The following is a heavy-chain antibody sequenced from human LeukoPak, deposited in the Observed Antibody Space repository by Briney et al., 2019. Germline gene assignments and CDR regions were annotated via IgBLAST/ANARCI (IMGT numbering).Heavy chain of an antibody. CDR2: LTSSGDTT. Sequence: GGSLRLSCATSGFTFTNYAMSWVRQAPGKGLEWVSSLTSSGDTTYYADSVKGRFTVSRDNSKNTLFLQMNSLRADDTAVYYCAKVRGTNYYYYYGMDVWGQGTTVTVSS. CDR3: AKVRGTNYYYYYGMDV. V-gene: IGHV3-23*01. J-gene: IGHJ6*02. D-gene: IGHD1/OR15-1a*01. CDR1: GFTFTNYA.